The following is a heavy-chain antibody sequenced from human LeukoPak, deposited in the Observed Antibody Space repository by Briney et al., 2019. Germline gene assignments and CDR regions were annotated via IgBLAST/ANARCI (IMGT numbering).Heavy chain of an antibody. CDR2: MNPNSGNT. CDR3: ARGDVVVVAATPLYYYYYGMDV. Sequence: ASVKVSCKASGYTFTSYDINWVRQATGQGLEWMGWMNPNSGNTGYAQKFQGRVTMTRNTSISTAYMELSSLRSEDTAVYYCARGDVVVVAATPLYYYYYGMDVWGQGTTVTVSS. V-gene: IGHV1-8*01. CDR1: GYTFTSYD. J-gene: IGHJ6*02. D-gene: IGHD2-15*01.